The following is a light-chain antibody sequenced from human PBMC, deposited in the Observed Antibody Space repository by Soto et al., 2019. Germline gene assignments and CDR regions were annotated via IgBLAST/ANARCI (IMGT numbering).Light chain of an antibody. CDR3: QQRSNWPPSVT. CDR1: QSVSSY. Sequence: ELVLTQSPATLSLSPGERATLSCRASQSVSSYLAWYQQKPGQAPRLLIYDASNRATGIPARFSGSGSGTDFTPTISSLEPEDFAVYYCQQRSNWPPSVTFGHGNKVEIK. CDR2: DAS. J-gene: IGKJ1*01. V-gene: IGKV3-11*01.